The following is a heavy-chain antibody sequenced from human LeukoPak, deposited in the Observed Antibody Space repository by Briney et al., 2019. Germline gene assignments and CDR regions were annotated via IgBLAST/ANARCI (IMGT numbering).Heavy chain of an antibody. J-gene: IGHJ6*03. Sequence: ASVKVSCKASGYTFTGYYMHWVRQAPGQGLEWMGWINPNSGGTNYAQKFQGRVTMTRDTSISTTYMQLSRLRSDDTAIYYCARLSGYYDYYMDVWGEGTTVTVSS. CDR2: INPNSGGT. CDR1: GYTFTGYY. V-gene: IGHV1-2*02. D-gene: IGHD5/OR15-5a*01. CDR3: ARLSGYYDYYMDV.